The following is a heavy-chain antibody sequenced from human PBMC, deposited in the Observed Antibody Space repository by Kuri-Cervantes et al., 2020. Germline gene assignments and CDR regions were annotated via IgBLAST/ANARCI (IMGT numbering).Heavy chain of an antibody. CDR3: ARQKLELRYFDWLLVPNYFDY. D-gene: IGHD3-9*01. Sequence: SETLSLTCTVSGGSISSSSYYWGWIRQPPGKGLEWIGSIYYSGSTYYNPSLKSRVTISVDTSKNQFSLKLSSVTAADTAVYYCARQKLELRYFDWLLVPNYFDYRGQGTLVTVSS. CDR1: GGSISSSSYY. J-gene: IGHJ4*02. CDR2: IYYSGST. V-gene: IGHV4-39*01.